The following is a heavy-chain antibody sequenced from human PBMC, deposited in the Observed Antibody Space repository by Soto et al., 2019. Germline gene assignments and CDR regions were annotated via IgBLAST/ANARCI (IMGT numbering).Heavy chain of an antibody. D-gene: IGHD2-2*01. CDR3: ARRVDCSDTSCLRYFDY. J-gene: IGHJ4*02. Sequence: GGSLRLSCAASGFTLSSYVMAWVRQAPGKGLEWVSSIGGNTHYADSVKGRFTVSRDNSRNTLFLQMNSLRAEDTAVYYCARRVDCSDTSCLRYFDYWGQGTLVTVSS. V-gene: IGHV3-23*01. CDR1: GFTLSSYV. CDR2: IGGNT.